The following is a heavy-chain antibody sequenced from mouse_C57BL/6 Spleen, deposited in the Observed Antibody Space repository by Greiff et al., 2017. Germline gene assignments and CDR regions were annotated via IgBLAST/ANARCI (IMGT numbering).Heavy chain of an antibody. CDR3: ASRDSSGHEVFAY. D-gene: IGHD3-2*02. CDR2: IWGVGST. CDR1: GFSLTSYG. V-gene: IGHV2-6*01. J-gene: IGHJ3*01. Sequence: VMLVESGPGLVAPSQSLSITCTVSGFSLTSYGVDWVRQSPGKGLEWLGVIWGVGSTNYNSALKSRLSISKDNSKSQVFLKMNSLQTDDTAMYYCASRDSSGHEVFAYWGQGTLVTVSA.